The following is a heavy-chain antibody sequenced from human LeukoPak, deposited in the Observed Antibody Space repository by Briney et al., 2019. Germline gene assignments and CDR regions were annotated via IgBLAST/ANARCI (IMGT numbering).Heavy chain of an antibody. Sequence: ASVKVSCKASGYTFTGYYMHWVRQAPGQGLEWTGRINPNSGGTNYAQKFQGRVTMTRDTSISTAYMELSRLRSDDTAVYYCARDYYGSGSRNWFDPWGQGTLVTVPS. V-gene: IGHV1-2*06. J-gene: IGHJ5*02. D-gene: IGHD3-10*01. CDR3: ARDYYGSGSRNWFDP. CDR1: GYTFTGYY. CDR2: INPNSGGT.